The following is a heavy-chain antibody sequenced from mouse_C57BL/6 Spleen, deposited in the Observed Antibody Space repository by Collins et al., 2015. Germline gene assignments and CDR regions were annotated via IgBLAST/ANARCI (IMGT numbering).Heavy chain of an antibody. CDR1: GYTFTSYY. J-gene: IGHJ3*01. Sequence: QVQLQQSGPELVKPGASVRISCKASGYTFTSYYIHWVKQRPGQGLEWIGWIYPGNVNTKYNEKFKGKATLTADKSSSTAYMQLSSLTSEDSAVYFCARGDTTVVATPCFAYWGQGTLVTVSA. CDR3: ARGDTTVVATPCFAY. CDR2: IYPGNVNT. D-gene: IGHD1-1*01. V-gene: IGHV1S56*01.